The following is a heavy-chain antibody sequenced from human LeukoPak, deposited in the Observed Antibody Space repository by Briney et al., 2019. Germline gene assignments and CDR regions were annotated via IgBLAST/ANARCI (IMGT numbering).Heavy chain of an antibody. Sequence: SETLSLTCAVSGASISSSNWWSWVRQPPGKGLEWIGSIYHSGSTHYNPSLRSRVTISIDTSTNQFSLKMSSVTAADTAVFYCARLIGAVGAQGGDFDVWGQGTMVTVSS. D-gene: IGHD1-26*01. CDR2: IYHSGST. CDR3: ARLIGAVGAQGGDFDV. CDR1: GASISSSNW. J-gene: IGHJ3*01. V-gene: IGHV4-4*02.